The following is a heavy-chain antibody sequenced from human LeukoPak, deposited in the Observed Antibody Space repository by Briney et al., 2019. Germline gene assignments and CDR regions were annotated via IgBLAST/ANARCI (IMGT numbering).Heavy chain of an antibody. Sequence: GRSLRLSCAASGFTFDDYAMHWVRQAPGKGLVWVSRINSDGSSTSYADSVKGRFTISRDNAKNTLYLQMNSLRAEDTAVYYCARGGPIYYYGMDVWAKGPRSPSPQ. CDR3: ARGGPIYYYGMDV. V-gene: IGHV3-74*01. J-gene: IGHJ6*04. CDR1: GFTFDDYA. CDR2: INSDGSST. D-gene: IGHD3-10*01.